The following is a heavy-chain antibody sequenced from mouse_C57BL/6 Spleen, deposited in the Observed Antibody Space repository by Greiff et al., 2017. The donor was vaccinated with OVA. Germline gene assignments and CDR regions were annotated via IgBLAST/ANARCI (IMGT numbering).Heavy chain of an antibody. D-gene: IGHD1-1*01. J-gene: IGHJ4*01. CDR2: ISSGSSTT. CDR1: GFTFSDYG. V-gene: IGHV5-17*01. CDR3: ALGSSYLYYAMDY. Sequence: EVQGVESGGGLVKPGGSLKLSCAASGFTFSDYGMHWVRQAPEKGLEWVAYISSGSSTTYYADTVKGRFTISRDNTKNTLFLQMTSLRSEDTAMYYCALGSSYLYYAMDYWGQGTSVTVSS.